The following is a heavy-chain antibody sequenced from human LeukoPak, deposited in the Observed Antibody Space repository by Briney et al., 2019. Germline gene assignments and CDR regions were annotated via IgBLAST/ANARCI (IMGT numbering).Heavy chain of an antibody. CDR1: GYTFTGYY. V-gene: IGHV1-2*02. J-gene: IGHJ4*02. CDR3: ARGSTVGATKSDLGY. D-gene: IGHD1-26*01. Sequence: ASVKVSCKASGYTFTGYYMHWVRQAPGQGLEWMGWINPNSGGTNYAQKFQGRVTMTRDTSISTAYMELSRLRSDDTAVYYCARGSTVGATKSDLGYWGQGTLVTVSS. CDR2: INPNSGGT.